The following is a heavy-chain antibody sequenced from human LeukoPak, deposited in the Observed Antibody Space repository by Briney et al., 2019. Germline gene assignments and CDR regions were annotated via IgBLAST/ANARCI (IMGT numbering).Heavy chain of an antibody. Sequence: TPGGSLRLSCAASGFTFSSYSMNWVRQAPGKGLEWVSSISSSSSYIYYADSVKGRFTISRDNAKNSLYLQMNSLRAEDTAVYYCARYGSGSYGWFDPWGQGTLVTVSS. CDR2: ISSSSSYI. V-gene: IGHV3-21*01. D-gene: IGHD3-10*01. CDR3: ARYGSGSYGWFDP. CDR1: GFTFSSYS. J-gene: IGHJ5*02.